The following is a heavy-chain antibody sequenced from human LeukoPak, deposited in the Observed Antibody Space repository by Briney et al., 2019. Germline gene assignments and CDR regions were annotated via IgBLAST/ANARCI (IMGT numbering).Heavy chain of an antibody. CDR3: AKVRGDHRELLLALLY. CDR2: ISGNGGST. J-gene: IGHJ4*02. CDR1: GFSFSSYA. D-gene: IGHD1-26*01. V-gene: IGHV3-23*01. Sequence: GGSLRLSCAAPGFSFSSYAMSWFRQDPAEGLEWVSAISGNGGSTYYADSVKGRVTISRDNSKNKLYLQLNCLSAEDTAVYYLAKVRGDHRELLLALLYWGLGTLVTVSS.